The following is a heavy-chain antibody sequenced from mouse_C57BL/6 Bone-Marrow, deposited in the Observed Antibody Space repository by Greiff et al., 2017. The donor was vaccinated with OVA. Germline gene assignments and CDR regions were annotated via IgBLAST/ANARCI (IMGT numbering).Heavy chain of an antibody. D-gene: IGHD2-1*01. Sequence: EVHLVESGGGLVKPGGSLKLSCAASGFTFSDYGMHWVRQAPEKGLEWVAYISSGSSTIYYADTVKGRFTISRDNAKNTLFLQMTSLRSEDTAMYYCARWGNYPLAYWGQGTLVTVSA. V-gene: IGHV5-17*01. CDR3: ARWGNYPLAY. J-gene: IGHJ3*01. CDR1: GFTFSDYG. CDR2: ISSGSSTI.